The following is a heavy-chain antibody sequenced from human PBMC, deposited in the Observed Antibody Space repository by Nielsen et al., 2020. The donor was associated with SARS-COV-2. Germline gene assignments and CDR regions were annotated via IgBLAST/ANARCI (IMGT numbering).Heavy chain of an antibody. Sequence: SETLSLTCTVYGGSLRGYYWSWIRQPPGKGLEWIGEINHSGSTNYNPSLKSRVTISVDTSKNQFSLKLSSVTAADTAVYYCARGHFLFDYWGQGTLVTVSS. J-gene: IGHJ4*02. D-gene: IGHD3-3*02. CDR1: GGSLRGYY. CDR3: ARGHFLFDY. CDR2: INHSGST. V-gene: IGHV4-34*01.